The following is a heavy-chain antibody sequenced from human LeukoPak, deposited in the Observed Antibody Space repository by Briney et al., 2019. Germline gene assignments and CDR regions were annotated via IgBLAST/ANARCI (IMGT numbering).Heavy chain of an antibody. Sequence: ASVKVSCKASGYTFTSYYMHWVRQAPGQGLEWMGWINPNSGGTNYAQKFQGRVTMTRDTSISTAYMELSRLRSDDTAVYYCARVAYSTPGAEYSQHWGQGTLVTVSS. CDR3: ARVAYSTPGAEYSQH. D-gene: IGHD6-13*01. V-gene: IGHV1-2*02. CDR2: INPNSGGT. J-gene: IGHJ1*01. CDR1: GYTFTSYY.